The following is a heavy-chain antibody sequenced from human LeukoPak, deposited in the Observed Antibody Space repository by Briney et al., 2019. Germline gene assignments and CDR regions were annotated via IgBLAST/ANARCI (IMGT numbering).Heavy chain of an antibody. CDR3: ANRIAAAMYYYDSSGYYWDY. V-gene: IGHV3-23*01. D-gene: IGHD3-22*01. CDR1: GFTDSSYA. Sequence: GGSLRLSCAASGFTDSSYAMSWVRQATGKGLEWVSASSGSGGSTYYADSVKGRFTISRDNSKNTLYLQMNSLRAEDTAVYYCANRIAAAMYYYDSSGYYWDYWGQGTLVTVSS. CDR2: SSGSGGST. J-gene: IGHJ4*02.